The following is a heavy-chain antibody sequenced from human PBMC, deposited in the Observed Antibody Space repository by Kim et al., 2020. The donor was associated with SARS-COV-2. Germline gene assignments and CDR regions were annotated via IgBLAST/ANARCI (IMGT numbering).Heavy chain of an antibody. CDR3: VKERTSGWYDFDY. CDR1: GFTFSSHA. V-gene: IGHV3-64D*06. CDR2: ISTNGGST. Sequence: GGSLRLSCSASGFTFSSHAMHWVRQAPGKGLEYVSGISTNGGSTYYADSVKDRFIISRDNSRNMLNLQMSSLRSEDTAVYYCVKERTSGWYDFDYWGQGTLVTVSS. J-gene: IGHJ4*02. D-gene: IGHD6-19*01.